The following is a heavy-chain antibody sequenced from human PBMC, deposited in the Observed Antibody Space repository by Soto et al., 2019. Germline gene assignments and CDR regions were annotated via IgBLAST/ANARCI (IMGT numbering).Heavy chain of an antibody. V-gene: IGHV1-46*01. CDR3: VRGYCTTTPCSGDFQH. D-gene: IGHD2-8*01. Sequence: WASVKVSCKASGYKFTTYFIHWVRQAPGQGLEWMGMIHTSGDTGYGQKFRGRVTMTIDTSTTTAYMELRNLTSEDTAIYFSVRGYCTTTPCSGDFQHWGQGTLVTVSS. CDR1: GYKFTTYF. CDR2: IHTSGDT. J-gene: IGHJ1*01.